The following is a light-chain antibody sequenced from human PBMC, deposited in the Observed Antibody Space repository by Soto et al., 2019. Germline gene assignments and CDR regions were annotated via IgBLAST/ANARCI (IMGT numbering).Light chain of an antibody. J-gene: IGLJ1*01. Sequence: QSALTQPASVSGSPGQSITISCTGTSSDVGGFNYVSWYQQHPGKAPKLMIYDVTNRPSGVSYRFSGSMSGNMASLTISGVQADDEADYYCNSYTSSSTYVLGTGTKLTVL. V-gene: IGLV2-14*03. CDR1: SSDVGGFNY. CDR2: DVT. CDR3: NSYTSSSTYV.